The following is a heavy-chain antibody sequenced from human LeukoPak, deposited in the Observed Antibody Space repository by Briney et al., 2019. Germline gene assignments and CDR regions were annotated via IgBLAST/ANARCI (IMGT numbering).Heavy chain of an antibody. J-gene: IGHJ4*02. CDR3: ATINWNYSIGFEY. CDR1: GGTFSSYA. D-gene: IGHD1-7*01. Sequence: ASVKVSCKASGGTFSSYAISWVRQAPGQGLEWVGGIIPIFGTANYAQKFQGRVTITTDESTSTAYMELSSLRSEDTAVYYCATINWNYSIGFEYWGQGTLVTVSS. V-gene: IGHV1-69*05. CDR2: IIPIFGTA.